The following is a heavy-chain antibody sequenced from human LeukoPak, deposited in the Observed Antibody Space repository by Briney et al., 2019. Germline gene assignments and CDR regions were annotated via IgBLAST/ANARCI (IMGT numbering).Heavy chain of an antibody. CDR3: AGHIQIGLRVSRLGWFDP. CDR2: IYTSGST. J-gene: IGHJ5*02. CDR1: GDSISSGDYY. Sequence: SETLSLTCTVSGDSISSGDYYWSWIRQPAGKGLEWIGRIYTSGSTNYNPSLKSRVTISVDTSKNQFSLKLSPVTAADTAVYYCAGHIQIGLRVSRLGWFDPWGQGTLVTVSS. V-gene: IGHV4-61*02. D-gene: IGHD2-21*02.